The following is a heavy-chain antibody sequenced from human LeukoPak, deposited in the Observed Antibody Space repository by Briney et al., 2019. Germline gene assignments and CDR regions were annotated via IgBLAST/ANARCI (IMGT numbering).Heavy chain of an antibody. D-gene: IGHD2-2*01. J-gene: IGHJ4*02. CDR1: GGSISSYY. CDR3: ARQRLSTSNPDY. V-gene: IGHV4-59*08. Sequence: PSETLSLTCTVSGGSISSYYWSWIRQPPGKGLEWIGYIYCSGSTNYNPSLKSRVTISVDTSKNQFSLKLSSVTAADTAVYYCARQRLSTSNPDYWGQGTLVTVS. CDR2: IYCSGST.